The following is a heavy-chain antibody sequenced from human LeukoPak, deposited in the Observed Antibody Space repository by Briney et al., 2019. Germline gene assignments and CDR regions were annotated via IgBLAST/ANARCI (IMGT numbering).Heavy chain of an antibody. CDR3: ARDSGGYYYDSSVRAYAMDV. CDR2: ISSSGSTI. CDR1: GFTFSSYE. Sequence: GGSLRLSCAASGFTFSSYEMNWVRQAPGKGLECVSYISSSGSTIYYADSVKGRFTISRDNAKNSLYLQMNSLRAEDTAVYYCARDSGGYYYDSSVRAYAMDVWGQGTTVTVSS. D-gene: IGHD3-22*01. J-gene: IGHJ6*02. V-gene: IGHV3-48*03.